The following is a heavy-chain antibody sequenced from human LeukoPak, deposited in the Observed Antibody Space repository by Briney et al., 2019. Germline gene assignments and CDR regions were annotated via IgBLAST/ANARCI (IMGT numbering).Heavy chain of an antibody. CDR1: GGSIDSSSYY. J-gene: IGHJ4*02. CDR2: IYSSGST. CDR3: ARLHSTHSSNS. Sequence: PSETLSLTCTVSGGSIDSSSYYRGWIRQPPGKGLEWIGSIYSSGSTYYNPSLKSRVTISVDTSKNQFSLRLSSVTAADTAVYYCARLHSTHSSNSWGQGILVTVSS. V-gene: IGHV4-39*01. D-gene: IGHD6-13*01.